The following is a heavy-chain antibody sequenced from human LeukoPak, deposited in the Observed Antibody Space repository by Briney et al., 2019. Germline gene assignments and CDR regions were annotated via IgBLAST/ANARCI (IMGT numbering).Heavy chain of an antibody. D-gene: IGHD2-2*01. V-gene: IGHV1-69*04. CDR2: VIPILGIA. CDR1: GGTFSSYA. Sequence: SVKVSCKASGGTFSSYAISWVRQAPGQGLEWMGRVIPILGIANYAQKFQGRVTITADKSTSTAYMELSSLRSEDTAVYYCARDRIYCSSTSCLNRLYYYGMDVWGQGTTVTVSS. J-gene: IGHJ6*02. CDR3: ARDRIYCSSTSCLNRLYYYGMDV.